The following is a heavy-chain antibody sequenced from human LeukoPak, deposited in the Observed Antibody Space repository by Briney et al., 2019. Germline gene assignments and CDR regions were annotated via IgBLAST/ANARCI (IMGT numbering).Heavy chain of an antibody. V-gene: IGHV3-15*01. CDR2: IKSKTDGGTT. Sequence: GGSLRLSCAASGFTFSNAWMSWVRQAPGKGLEWVGRIKSKTDGGTTDYAAPVKGRFTISRDDSKNTLYLQMNSLKTEDTAVYYCTTDWTRYCSSTSCLYTIGAFDIWGQGTMVTVSS. D-gene: IGHD2-2*01. CDR3: TTDWTRYCSSTSCLYTIGAFDI. J-gene: IGHJ3*02. CDR1: GFTFSNAW.